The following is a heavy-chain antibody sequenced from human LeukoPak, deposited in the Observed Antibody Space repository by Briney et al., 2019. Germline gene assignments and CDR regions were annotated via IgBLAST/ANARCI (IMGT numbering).Heavy chain of an antibody. D-gene: IGHD6-19*01. V-gene: IGHV3-30*19. CDR2: ISYDGSNK. Sequence: GGSLRLSCAASGFTFSSYGMHWVRQAPGKGLEWVAVISYDGSNKYYADSVKGRFTISRDNSKNTLYLQMNSLRAEDTAVYYCARDKIAVAGYYFDYWGQGTLVTVSS. CDR1: GFTFSSYG. CDR3: ARDKIAVAGYYFDY. J-gene: IGHJ4*02.